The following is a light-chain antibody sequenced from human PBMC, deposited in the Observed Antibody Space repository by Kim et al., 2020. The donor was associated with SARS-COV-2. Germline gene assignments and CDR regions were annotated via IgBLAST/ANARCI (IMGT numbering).Light chain of an antibody. V-gene: IGLV3-19*01. CDR2: GKN. J-gene: IGLJ2*01. CDR3: NSRDSSGNHVV. CDR1: SLRSYY. Sequence: ALGQTFRITCQGDSLRSYYASWYQQKPGQAPVVVIYGKNNRPSGIPDRFSGSSSGNTASLTITGAQAEDEADYYCNSRDSSGNHVVFGGGTQLTVL.